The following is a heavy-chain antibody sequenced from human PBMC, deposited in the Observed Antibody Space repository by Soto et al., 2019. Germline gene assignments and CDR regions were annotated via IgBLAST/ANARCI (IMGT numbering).Heavy chain of an antibody. CDR3: AREPYYGDN. Sequence: EVQLVESGGGLVQPGGSLRLSCAASGFTFSSYSMNWVRQAPGKGLEWVSYISSSSSTIYHADSVKGRFTISRDNAKNSLYLQMNSLRAEDTAVYYCAREPYYGDNGGQGTLVTVSS. CDR2: ISSSSSTI. V-gene: IGHV3-48*01. CDR1: GFTFSSYS. J-gene: IGHJ4*02.